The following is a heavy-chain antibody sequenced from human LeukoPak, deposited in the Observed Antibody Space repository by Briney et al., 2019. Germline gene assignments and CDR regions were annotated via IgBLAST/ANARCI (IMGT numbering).Heavy chain of an antibody. J-gene: IGHJ4*02. Sequence: GGSLRLSCAASGFTFSNYAITWVRQAPGKGLDWVSSITDSGMSSYYADSVKGRFTISRDNPRNTLYLQMHSLRSEDTAIYYCASYPFGVLRFLDWFSSPGGQGALVTVSS. CDR3: ASYPFGVLRFLDWFSSP. D-gene: IGHD3-3*01. CDR1: GFTFSNYA. CDR2: ITDSGMSS. V-gene: IGHV3-23*01.